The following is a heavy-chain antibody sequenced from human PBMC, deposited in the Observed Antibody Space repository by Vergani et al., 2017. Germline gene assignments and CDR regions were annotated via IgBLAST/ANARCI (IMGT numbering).Heavy chain of an antibody. CDR1: GGSISSGGYY. CDR3: ARDGYSSSYLNSAVYYYYYMDV. J-gene: IGHJ6*03. CDR2: IYYSGST. V-gene: IGHV4-31*03. D-gene: IGHD6-13*01. Sequence: QVQLQESGPGLVKPSQTLSLTCTVSGGSISSGGYYWSWIRQHPGKGLEWIGYIYYSGSTYYNPSLKSRVTISVDTSKNQFSLKLSSVTAADTAVYYCARDGYSSSYLNSAVYYYYYMDVWGKGTTVTVSS.